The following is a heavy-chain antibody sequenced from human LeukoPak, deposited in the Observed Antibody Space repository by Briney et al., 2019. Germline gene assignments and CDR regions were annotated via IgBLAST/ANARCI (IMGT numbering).Heavy chain of an antibody. J-gene: IGHJ6*02. CDR2: IHSGGNI. CDR1: GLSISDNY. CDR3: ARDRGYGMDV. Sequence: PGGSLRLSCAASGLSISDNYMSWVREAPGKGLEWVSIIHSGGNIYYADSVKGRFTISRDNSKNTLYLQVNSLRAEDTAVYYCARDRGYGMDVWGQGTTVTVSS. V-gene: IGHV3-53*01.